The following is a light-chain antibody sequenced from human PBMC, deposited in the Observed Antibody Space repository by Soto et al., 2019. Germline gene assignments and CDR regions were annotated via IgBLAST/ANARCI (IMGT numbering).Light chain of an antibody. Sequence: QSALAQPASVSGSPGQSITISCTGISSDGGGHDSVSWYQQHPDKAPTLIIYDVTNRPSGVSDRFSGAKSGNTASLTISGLQAADEADYYCNSYTATSTLVFGAGTQLTVL. V-gene: IGLV2-14*03. CDR1: SSDGGGHDS. J-gene: IGLJ7*01. CDR2: DVT. CDR3: NSYTATSTLV.